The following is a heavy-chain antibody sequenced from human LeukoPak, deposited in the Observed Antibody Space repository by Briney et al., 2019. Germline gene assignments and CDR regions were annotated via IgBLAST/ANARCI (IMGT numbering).Heavy chain of an antibody. V-gene: IGHV3-13*01. D-gene: IGHD1-7*01. J-gene: IGHJ5*02. CDR1: GFTFSSYD. Sequence: QAGGSLRLSCAASGFTFSSYDMHWVRQATGKGLEWVSAIGTAGDTYYPGSVKGRFTISRENAKNSLYLQMNSLRAGDTAVYYCARGGYNWNYNWFDPWGQGTLVTVSS. CDR2: IGTAGDT. CDR3: ARGGYNWNYNWFDP.